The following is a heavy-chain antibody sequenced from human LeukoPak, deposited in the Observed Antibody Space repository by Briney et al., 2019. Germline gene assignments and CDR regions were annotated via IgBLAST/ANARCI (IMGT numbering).Heavy chain of an antibody. Sequence: PGVSLRLSCAASGFTFSSYAMSWVRQAPGKGLEWVSSISGGGAVTYYADSVKGWFTISRDNSKNTVYLQMNSLRAEDTAVYYCAKEPRVATIEIFDYWGQGTLVTVSS. CDR2: ISGGGAVT. CDR3: AKEPRVATIEIFDY. D-gene: IGHD5-12*01. CDR1: GFTFSSYA. J-gene: IGHJ4*02. V-gene: IGHV3-23*01.